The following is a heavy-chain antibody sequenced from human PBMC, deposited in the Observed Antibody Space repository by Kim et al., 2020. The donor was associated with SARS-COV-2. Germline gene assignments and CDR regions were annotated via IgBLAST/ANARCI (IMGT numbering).Heavy chain of an antibody. CDR3: ARSLRPYYGDFNWFDP. J-gene: IGHJ5*02. CDR2: IYTSGST. V-gene: IGHV4-61*02. Sequence: SETLSLTCTVSGGSISSGSYYWSWIRQPAGKGLEWIGRIYTSGSTNYNPSLKSRVTISVDTSKNQFSLKLSSVTAADTAVYYCARSLRPYYGDFNWFDPWGQGTLVTVSS. D-gene: IGHD4-17*01. CDR1: GGSISSGSYY.